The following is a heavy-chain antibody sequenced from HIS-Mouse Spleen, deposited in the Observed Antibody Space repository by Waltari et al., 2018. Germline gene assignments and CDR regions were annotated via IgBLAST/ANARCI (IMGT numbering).Heavy chain of an antibody. V-gene: IGHV4-39*07. CDR2: IYYRGST. J-gene: IGHJ2*01. Sequence: QLQLQESGPGLVKPSETLSLTCTVSGGSISSSSYSWGGIRQPPGKGLEWIGSIYYRGSTYYNPSLKSRVTISVDTSKNQFSLKLSSVTAADTAVYYCAREIPYSSSWYDWYFDLWGRGTLVTVSS. CDR1: GGSISSSSYS. CDR3: AREIPYSSSWYDWYFDL. D-gene: IGHD6-13*01.